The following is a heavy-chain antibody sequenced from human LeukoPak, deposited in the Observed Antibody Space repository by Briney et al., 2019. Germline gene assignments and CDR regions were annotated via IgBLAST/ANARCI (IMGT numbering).Heavy chain of an antibody. D-gene: IGHD3-22*01. J-gene: IGHJ4*02. V-gene: IGHV1-69*13. Sequence: GASVKVSCKASGGTFSRYAISWVRQAPGQRLEWMGGIIPIFGTANYAQKFHGRVTITADESWSTAYMELSSLRSEDTAVYYCARDVSLYDSSGYYYLWWGQGTLVTVSS. CDR1: GGTFSRYA. CDR3: ARDVSLYDSSGYYYLW. CDR2: IIPIFGTA.